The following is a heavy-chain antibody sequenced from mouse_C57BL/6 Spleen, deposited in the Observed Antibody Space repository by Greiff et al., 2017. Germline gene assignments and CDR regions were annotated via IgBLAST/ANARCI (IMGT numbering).Heavy chain of an antibody. CDR1: GYAFTNYW. V-gene: IGHV1-54*01. Sequence: VQLQQPGAELVRPGTSVKLSCKASGYAFTNYWIDWVKQRPGQGLEWIGVINPGSGGTNYNEKFKGKATLTVDKSSSTAYMQLSSLTSEDSAVYFCARWEVVEECYFDYWGQGTTLTVSS. CDR3: ARWEVVEECYFDY. D-gene: IGHD1-1*01. J-gene: IGHJ2*01. CDR2: INPGSGGT.